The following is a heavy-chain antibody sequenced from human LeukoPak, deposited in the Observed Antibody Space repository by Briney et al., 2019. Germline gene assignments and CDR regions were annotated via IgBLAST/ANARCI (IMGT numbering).Heavy chain of an antibody. J-gene: IGHJ4*02. CDR2: IKDDGSGT. D-gene: IGHD3-16*01. Sequence: GGSLRLSCAASGFTFTKNWMHWVRQAPGKGLVWVSVIKDDGSGTTYADSVKGRFTISRDNAKNTVHLQMNSLRAEDTAIYYCATDRFHAVESWGQGTLVIVSS. CDR1: GFTFTKNW. CDR3: ATDRFHAVES. V-gene: IGHV3-74*01.